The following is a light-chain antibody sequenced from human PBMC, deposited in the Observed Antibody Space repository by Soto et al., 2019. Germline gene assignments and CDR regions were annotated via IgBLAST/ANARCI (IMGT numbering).Light chain of an antibody. Sequence: DIQMTQSPCSLSASVVGRVTITCLASQSIVTYLNWYLQKPGKAPKLLVYAASNLQSGVPSRFSGSGSGTDFTLTISSLQPEDFATYYCQQSYSTLSWTFGQGTKGDIK. J-gene: IGKJ1*01. CDR2: AAS. CDR1: QSIVTY. V-gene: IGKV1-39*01. CDR3: QQSYSTLSWT.